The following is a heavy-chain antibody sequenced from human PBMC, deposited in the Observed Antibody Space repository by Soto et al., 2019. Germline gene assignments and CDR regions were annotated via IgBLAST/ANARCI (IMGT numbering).Heavy chain of an antibody. CDR3: AKDRPRTRSFHY. J-gene: IGHJ4*02. D-gene: IGHD1-1*01. CDR2: ISDRGDTT. Sequence: EVQLLESGGGLVQPGGSLRLSCAASGFTISTSAMYWVRQAPGKGLEWVSAISDRGDTTHYADSVKGRFTISRDTYKNPLYLQLNTLRADDTAVYDCAKDRPRTRSFHYRGQGSLVTVSS. CDR1: GFTISTSA. V-gene: IGHV3-23*01.